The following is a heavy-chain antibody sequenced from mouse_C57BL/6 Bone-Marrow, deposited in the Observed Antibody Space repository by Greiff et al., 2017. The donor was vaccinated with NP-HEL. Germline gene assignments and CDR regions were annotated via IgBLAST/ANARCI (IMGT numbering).Heavy chain of an antibody. D-gene: IGHD1-1*01. CDR3: ARDTTVVPTRDY. V-gene: IGHV1-50*01. CDR1: GYTFTSYW. Sequence: QVQLKQPGAELVKPGASVKLSCKASGYTFTSYWMQWVKQRPGQGLEWIGEIDPSDSYTNYNQKFKGKATLTVDTSSSTAYMPLRSLTSEDSAGDYCARDTTVVPTRDYWGQGTARAVAS. J-gene: IGHJ2*01. CDR2: IDPSDSYT.